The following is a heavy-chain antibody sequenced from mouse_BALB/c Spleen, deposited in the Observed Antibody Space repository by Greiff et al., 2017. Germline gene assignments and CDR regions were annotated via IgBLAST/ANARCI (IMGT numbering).Heavy chain of an antibody. D-gene: IGHD2-4*01. CDR2: IYPSDSYT. CDR1: GYTFTSYW. V-gene: IGHV1-69*02. Sequence: QVQLQQPGAELVRPGASVKLSCKASGYTFTSYWINWVKQRPGQGLEWIGNIYPSDSYTNYNQKFKDKATLTVDKSSSTAYMQLSSPTSEDSAVYYCTRAYQRDYGWFAYWGQGTLVTVSA. CDR3: TRAYQRDYGWFAY. J-gene: IGHJ3*01.